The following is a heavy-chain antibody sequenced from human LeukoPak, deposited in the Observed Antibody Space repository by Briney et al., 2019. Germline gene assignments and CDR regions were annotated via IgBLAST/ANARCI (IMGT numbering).Heavy chain of an antibody. CDR3: ARDRRQLVTFDY. V-gene: IGHV4-38-2*02. CDR1: DYSISSGYY. CDR2: IFQSGNT. J-gene: IGHJ4*02. D-gene: IGHD6-13*01. Sequence: ASETLSLTCAVSDYSISSGYYRGWIRPPPGKGLEWIGSIFQSGNTYYNPSLKGRVTISVDTSENRFSLKLTSVTATDTAVYYCARDRRQLVTFDYWGQGTLVTVSS.